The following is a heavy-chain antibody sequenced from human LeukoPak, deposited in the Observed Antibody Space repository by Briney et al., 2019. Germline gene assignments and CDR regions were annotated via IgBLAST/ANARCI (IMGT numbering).Heavy chain of an antibody. J-gene: IGHJ4*02. CDR2: IYYDGST. D-gene: IGHD5-18*01. Sequence: TTSETLSLTCTVSGGSISSSGYYWDWIRQPPGKGLEWIGNIYYDGSTYYNPSLKSRVTISVDTSKNQFSPKLTSVTAADTAVYFCARLSAMATNYFDYWGQRTLVTVSS. CDR3: ARLSAMATNYFDY. CDR1: GGSISSSGYY. V-gene: IGHV4-39*01.